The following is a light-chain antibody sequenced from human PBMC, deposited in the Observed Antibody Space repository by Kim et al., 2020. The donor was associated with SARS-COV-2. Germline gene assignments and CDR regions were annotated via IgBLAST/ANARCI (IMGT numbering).Light chain of an antibody. J-gene: IGKJ1*01. Sequence: SVTPGERAPLSCRAGQSVSSNLAWYQQKPGQAPRLLIYGASTRATGIPARFSGSGSGTEFTLTISSLQSEDFAVYYCQQYNNWRTFGQGTKVDIK. CDR3: QQYNNWRT. CDR1: QSVSSN. CDR2: GAS. V-gene: IGKV3-15*01.